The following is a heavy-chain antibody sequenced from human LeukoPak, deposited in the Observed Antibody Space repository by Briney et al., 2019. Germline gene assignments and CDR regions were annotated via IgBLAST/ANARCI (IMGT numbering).Heavy chain of an antibody. CDR3: ARFQNGYSYGLYYFDT. D-gene: IGHD5-18*01. CDR1: GGSINSYY. V-gene: IGHV4-59*01. CDR2: IDYSGSS. Sequence: PSEALFLTCTVSGGSINSYYWSWIRQSPEKGLEWIAYIDYSGSSNYNPSLKSRVSISIDTSKNQFSLRLTSVTAADTAVYYCARFQNGYSYGLYYFDTWGQGTLVTVSS. J-gene: IGHJ4*02.